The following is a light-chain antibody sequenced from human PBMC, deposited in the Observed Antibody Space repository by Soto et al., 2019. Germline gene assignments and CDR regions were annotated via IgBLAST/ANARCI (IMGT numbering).Light chain of an antibody. CDR1: QSVSRH. CDR3: QQYNSWPPT. V-gene: IGKV3-11*01. Sequence: EVVLTQSPATLSLSPGERATLSCRASQSVSRHLAWYQQKPGQAPRLLILDASDRATGIPARFSGSGSGTNFTLTISSLEPEDFAVYYCQQYNSWPPTFGGGTKVEIK. J-gene: IGKJ4*01. CDR2: DAS.